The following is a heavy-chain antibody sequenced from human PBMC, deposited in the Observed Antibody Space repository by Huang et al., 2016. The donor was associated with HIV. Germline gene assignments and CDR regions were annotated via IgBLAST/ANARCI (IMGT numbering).Heavy chain of an antibody. Sequence: EVQLVESGGGLVQPGWSLRLSCAASGFAFSQYAVHWVRQSRGKGLEWVEGIGGNSGDIAYAASVRGRFVISRDNAKKSLYLKMNGLRFEDTALYFCVIMDDYFDYWGQGVLVGVSS. J-gene: IGHJ4*02. V-gene: IGHV3-9*01. CDR3: VIMDDYFDY. D-gene: IGHD2-8*01. CDR1: GFAFSQYA. CDR2: IGGNSGDI.